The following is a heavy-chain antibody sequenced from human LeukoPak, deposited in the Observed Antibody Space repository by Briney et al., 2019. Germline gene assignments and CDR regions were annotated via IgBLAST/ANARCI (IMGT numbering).Heavy chain of an antibody. CDR2: ISAYNGNT. Sequence: GASVKVSCKASGYTFTSYGISWVRQAPGQGLEWMGWISAYNGNTNYAQKLQGGVTMTTDTSTSTAYMELRSLRSDDTAVYYCARDRPLRYFDWLSSNFDYWGQGTLVTVSS. J-gene: IGHJ4*02. V-gene: IGHV1-18*01. CDR1: GYTFTSYG. CDR3: ARDRPLRYFDWLSSNFDY. D-gene: IGHD3-9*01.